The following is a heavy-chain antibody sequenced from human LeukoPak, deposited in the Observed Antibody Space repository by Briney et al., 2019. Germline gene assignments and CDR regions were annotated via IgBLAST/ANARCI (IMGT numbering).Heavy chain of an antibody. CDR3: TRDTGTTGEVKFDP. Sequence: PSETLSLTCTVSGNSFGDYYWSWIRQPAGKGLEWIGRIYTSGSTTYNPSLKSRVTMSVDTSKSQFSLNLMSVTAADTAVYYYTRDTGTTGEVKFDPWGQGTLVTVSS. J-gene: IGHJ5*02. V-gene: IGHV4-4*07. CDR2: IYTSGST. CDR1: GNSFGDYY. D-gene: IGHD4-17*01.